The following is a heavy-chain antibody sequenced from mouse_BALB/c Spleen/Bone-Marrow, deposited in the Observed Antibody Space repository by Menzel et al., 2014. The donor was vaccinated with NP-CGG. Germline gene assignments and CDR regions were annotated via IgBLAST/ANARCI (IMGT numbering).Heavy chain of an antibody. CDR2: IYPGSGNT. V-gene: IGHV1S22*01. CDR3: TRWNGHYEGFAY. D-gene: IGHD2-1*01. Sequence: LQQSGSELVRPGASVKLSCKASGYTFTTYWIHWVKQRHGQGLEWIGNIYPGSGNTNYGEKFKTKGTLTVDTSSSTAYMHLSSLTSEGSAVYYCTRWNGHYEGFAYWGQGTLVTVSA. CDR1: GYTFTTYW. J-gene: IGHJ3*01.